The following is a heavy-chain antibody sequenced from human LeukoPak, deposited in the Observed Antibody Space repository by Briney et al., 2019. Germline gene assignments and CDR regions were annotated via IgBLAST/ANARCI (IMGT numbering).Heavy chain of an antibody. CDR3: AGGYYYGSGSHYMDV. CDR1: GGSFSGYY. J-gene: IGHJ6*03. CDR2: INHSGST. V-gene: IGHV4-34*01. Sequence: SETLSLTCAVYGGSFSGYYWSWIRQPPGKGLEWIGEINHSGSTNYNPPLKSRVTISVDTPKNQFSLKLSSVTAADTAVYYCAGGYYYGSGSHYMDVWGKGTTVTVS. D-gene: IGHD3-10*01.